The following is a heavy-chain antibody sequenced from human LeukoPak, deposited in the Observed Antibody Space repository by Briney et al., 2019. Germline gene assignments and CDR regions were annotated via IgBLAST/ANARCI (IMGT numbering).Heavy chain of an antibody. D-gene: IGHD1-26*01. CDR1: GYTFTGYY. CDR3: ARRVGATLYYFDY. V-gene: IGHV1-2*02. CDR2: INPNSGGT. Sequence: ASVKVSCKASGYTFTGYYMHWVRQAPGQGLEWMGWINPNSGGTNYAQKFQGRVTMTRDTSISTAYMELSRLRSDDTAVYYCARRVGATLYYFDYWGQGTLVTVSS. J-gene: IGHJ4*02.